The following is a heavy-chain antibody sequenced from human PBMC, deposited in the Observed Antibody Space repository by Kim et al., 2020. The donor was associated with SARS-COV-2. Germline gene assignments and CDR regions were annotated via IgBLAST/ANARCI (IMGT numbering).Heavy chain of an antibody. CDR3: AKDHETTVTMLWDAFDI. V-gene: IGHV3-9*01. CDR2: ISWNSGSI. J-gene: IGHJ3*02. Sequence: GGSLRLSCAASGFTFDDYAMHWVRQAPGKGLEWVSGISWNSGSIGYADSVKGRFTISRDNAKNSLYLQMNSLRAEDTALYYCAKDHETTVTMLWDAFDIWGQGTMVTVSS. CDR1: GFTFDDYA. D-gene: IGHD4-17*01.